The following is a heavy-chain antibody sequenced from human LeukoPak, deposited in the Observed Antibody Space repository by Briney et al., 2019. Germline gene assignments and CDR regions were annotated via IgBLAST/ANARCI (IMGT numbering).Heavy chain of an antibody. Sequence: PGGSLRLSCAASGFTFSSYEMNWVRQAPGKGLEWVSYISSSGSTIYYADSVKGRFTISRDNARNTLYLQMNSLRVEDTAVYYCVRGFLGPDHWGQGTLVTVSS. V-gene: IGHV3-48*03. CDR3: VRGFLGPDH. J-gene: IGHJ4*02. D-gene: IGHD2-21*01. CDR2: ISSSGSTI. CDR1: GFTFSSYE.